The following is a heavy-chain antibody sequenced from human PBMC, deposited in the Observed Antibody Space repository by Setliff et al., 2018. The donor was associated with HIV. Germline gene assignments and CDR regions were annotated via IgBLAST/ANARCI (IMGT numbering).Heavy chain of an antibody. V-gene: IGHV5-51*01. CDR1: GFTFTDYW. J-gene: IGHJ4*02. CDR2: IYPDDSDT. D-gene: IGHD3-10*01. CDR3: AKDGVTDGSGSYFDY. Sequence: GESLKISCKGSGFTFTDYWIGWVRQMPEKGLEWMGIIYPDDSDTRYSPSFQGQVTISRDSAKNTLYLQMNSLRAEDTAIYYCAKDGVTDGSGSYFDYWGQGTLVTVSS.